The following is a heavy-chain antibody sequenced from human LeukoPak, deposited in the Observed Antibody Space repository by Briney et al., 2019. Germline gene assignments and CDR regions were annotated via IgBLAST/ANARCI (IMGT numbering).Heavy chain of an antibody. CDR3: ARVYRRRWSYYGWFDP. D-gene: IGHD1-26*01. CDR1: VYTFPSHE. CDR2: MNPNSGNT. Sequence: GASVTVSFKASVYTFPSHEINWVRPAAGQGGEGMGRMNPNSGNTGYAQKFQGRVTMTSNTSISKAYMELSSLRSEDTAVYYCARVYRRRWSYYGWFDPWGQGTLVTVSS. J-gene: IGHJ5*02. V-gene: IGHV1-8*01.